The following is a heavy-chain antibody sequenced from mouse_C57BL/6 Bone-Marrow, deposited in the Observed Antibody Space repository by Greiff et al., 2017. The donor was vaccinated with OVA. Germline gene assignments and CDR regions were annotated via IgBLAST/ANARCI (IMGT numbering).Heavy chain of an antibody. Sequence: VHLVESGPGLVAPSQSLSITCTVSGFSLTSYGVDWVRQSPGKGLEWLGVIWGVGSTHYNSALKSRLSISKNNSKSQVILKMNSLQTDDTAMYYCASDHSSYGGARDYWGQGTSVTVSS. CDR1: GFSLTSYG. CDR3: ASDHSSYGGARDY. J-gene: IGHJ4*01. V-gene: IGHV2-6*01. D-gene: IGHD1-1*01. CDR2: IWGVGST.